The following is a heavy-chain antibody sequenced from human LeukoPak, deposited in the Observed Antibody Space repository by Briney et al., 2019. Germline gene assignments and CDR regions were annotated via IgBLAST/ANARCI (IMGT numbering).Heavy chain of an antibody. CDR2: TYYRSKWYN. CDR1: GDSVSSNSAA. CDR3: ARSLVFIAAHPSHFYFDY. Sequence: SQTLSLTCAISGDSVSSNSAAWNWIRQSPSRGLEWLGRTYYRSKWYNDYAVSVKSRITINPDTSKNQFSLQLNSVTPEDTAVYYCARSLVFIAAHPSHFYFDYWGQGTLVTVSS. J-gene: IGHJ4*02. V-gene: IGHV6-1*01. D-gene: IGHD6-6*01.